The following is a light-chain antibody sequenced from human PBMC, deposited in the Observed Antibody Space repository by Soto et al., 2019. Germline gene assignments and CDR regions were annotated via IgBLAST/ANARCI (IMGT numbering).Light chain of an antibody. CDR2: GAS. CDR1: QRISTN. V-gene: IGKV3-15*01. J-gene: IGKJ5*01. Sequence: EIVMTQSPATLSVSPGESATLSCRASQRISTNLAWYQHKCGQAPRLLIYGASTGATGIPARFSGSGSGTDFTLTISRLEAEDFAVYYCQQSSSSPITFGQGTRLEIK. CDR3: QQSSSSPIT.